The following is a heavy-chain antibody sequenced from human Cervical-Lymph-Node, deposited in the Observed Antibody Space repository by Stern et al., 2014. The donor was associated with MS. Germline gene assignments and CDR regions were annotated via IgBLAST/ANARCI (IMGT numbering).Heavy chain of an antibody. Sequence: VQLEESGAEVKKPGASVKVSCRASGYTFTSYGISWVRQAPGQGLEWMGWISTYNGNINYAQKFQGRVTMTTDTSTSTAYMELRSLISDDTAVYYCARDIYCSGGTCYFEFFDYWGQGTLVAVS. CDR2: ISTYNGNI. V-gene: IGHV1-18*01. D-gene: IGHD2-15*01. CDR1: GYTFTSYG. J-gene: IGHJ4*02. CDR3: ARDIYCSGGTCYFEFFDY.